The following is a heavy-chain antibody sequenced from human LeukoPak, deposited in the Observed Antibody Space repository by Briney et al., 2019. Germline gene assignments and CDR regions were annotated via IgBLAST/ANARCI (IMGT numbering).Heavy chain of an antibody. CDR3: ARGGFGELNY. CDR1: GGSISSYY. CDR2: IYYSGST. V-gene: IGHV4-59*01. J-gene: IGHJ4*02. D-gene: IGHD3-10*01. Sequence: PSETPSLTCTVSGGSISSYYWSWIRQPPGKGLEWIGYIYYSGSTNYNPSLKSRVTISVDTSKNQFSLKLSSVTAADTAVYYCARGGFGELNYWGQGTLVTVSS.